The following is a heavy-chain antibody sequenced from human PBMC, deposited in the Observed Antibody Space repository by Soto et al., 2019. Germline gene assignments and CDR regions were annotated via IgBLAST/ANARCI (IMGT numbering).Heavy chain of an antibody. D-gene: IGHD3-16*01. V-gene: IGHV4-31*03. CDR1: GGSISSGGYY. J-gene: IGHJ2*01. Sequence: SETLSLTCTVSGGSISSGGYYWSWIRQHPGKGLEWIGYIYYSGSTYYNPSLKSRVTISVDTSKNQFSLKLSSVTAADTAVYYCARGLTGYWYFDLCGRGTLVTVSS. CDR2: IYYSGST. CDR3: ARGLTGYWYFDL.